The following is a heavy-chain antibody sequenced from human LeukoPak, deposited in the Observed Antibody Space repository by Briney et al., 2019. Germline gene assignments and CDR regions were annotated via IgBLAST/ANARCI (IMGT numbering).Heavy chain of an antibody. CDR2: ISYDGSNK. D-gene: IGHD2/OR15-2a*01. CDR1: GFTFSSYA. J-gene: IGHJ4*02. V-gene: IGHV3-30*04. Sequence: GGSLRLSCAASGFTFSSYAMHWVRQAPGKGLEWVAVISYDGSNKYYADSVKGRFTISRDNSKNTLYLQMNSLRAEDTAVYYCAKAGNIRFDYWGQGTLVTVSS. CDR3: AKAGNIRFDY.